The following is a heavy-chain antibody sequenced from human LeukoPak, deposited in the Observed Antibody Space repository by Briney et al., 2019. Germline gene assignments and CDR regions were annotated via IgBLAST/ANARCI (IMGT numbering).Heavy chain of an antibody. CDR1: GFTFSNAW. CDR3: TTWERGWYIQYYFDY. CDR2: IKSKTDGGTT. D-gene: IGHD6-19*01. Sequence: PGGSLRLSCAASGFTFSNAWMSWVRQAPGKGLEWVGRIKSKTDGGTTDYAAPVKGRFTISRDDSKNTLYLQMNSLKTEDTAVYYCTTWERGWYIQYYFDYWGQGTLVTVSS. V-gene: IGHV3-15*01. J-gene: IGHJ4*02.